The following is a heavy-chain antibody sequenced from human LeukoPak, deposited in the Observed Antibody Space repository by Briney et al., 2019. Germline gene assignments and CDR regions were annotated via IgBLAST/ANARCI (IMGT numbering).Heavy chain of an antibody. Sequence: SETLSLTCTVSGDAITSDKYYWGWIRQPPGKGLEWIGSIYYSGSTYYNPSLKSRVTISVDTSKNQFSLKLSSVTAADTAVYYCARVPEQWLVRGFDYWGQGTLVTVSS. CDR3: ARVPEQWLVRGFDY. CDR1: GDAITSDKYY. D-gene: IGHD6-19*01. V-gene: IGHV4-39*07. J-gene: IGHJ4*02. CDR2: IYYSGST.